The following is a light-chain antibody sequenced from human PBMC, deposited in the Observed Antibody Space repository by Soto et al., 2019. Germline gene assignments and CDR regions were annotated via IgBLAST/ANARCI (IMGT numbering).Light chain of an antibody. CDR1: QSVSSF. J-gene: IGKJ2*01. Sequence: EIVLTQSPVTLSLSPGERATLSCRASQSVSSFLAWYQQKPGQAPRLLIYDASNRATGIPARFSGSGSGTDFTLPISSLEPEDFSVYYCQQRSNWPQNTFGQGTKLEIK. CDR2: DAS. V-gene: IGKV3-11*01. CDR3: QQRSNWPQNT.